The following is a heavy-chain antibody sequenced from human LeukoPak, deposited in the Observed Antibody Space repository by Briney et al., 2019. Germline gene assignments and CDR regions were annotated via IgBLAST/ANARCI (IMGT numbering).Heavy chain of an antibody. V-gene: IGHV4-30-4*01. CDR1: GGSLSTGDYY. D-gene: IGHD4-17*01. CDR3: ATKPNGAYYFDL. J-gene: IGHJ4*02. CDR2: VHHSGQSGYI. Sequence: SETLSLTCTVSGGSLSTGDYYWSWIRQPPGKGLEWIGYVHHSGQSGYIYHNPSLKSRVVISVDMSNNQVSLHLSSGTAADTAVYYCATKPNGAYYFDLWGQGALVTVSA.